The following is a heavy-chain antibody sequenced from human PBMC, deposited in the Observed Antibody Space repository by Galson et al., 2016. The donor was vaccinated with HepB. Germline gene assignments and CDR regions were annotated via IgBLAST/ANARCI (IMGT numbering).Heavy chain of an antibody. CDR1: GYTFPTFG. D-gene: IGHD2-21*01. Sequence: SVKVSCKASGYTFPTFGINWLRQAPGQGPEWMAWTSITGNTETAQKFQGRLTMTTDTSATTAYMELTSLRSDDTAVYYCPRDFCTGDGGGETCYHGLAHWGQGTLVTVST. CDR3: PRDFCTGDGGGETCYHGLAH. V-gene: IGHV1-18*01. CDR2: TSITGNT. J-gene: IGHJ4*02.